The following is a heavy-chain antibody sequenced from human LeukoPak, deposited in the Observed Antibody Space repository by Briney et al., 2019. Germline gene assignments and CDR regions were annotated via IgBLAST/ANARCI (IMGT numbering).Heavy chain of an antibody. CDR2: ISYYGSNK. J-gene: IGHJ1*01. CDR1: GXXFSXYA. V-gene: IGHV3-30*04. Sequence: XXGXXFSXYAMHXVRQAPGKGLEWVAVISYYGSNKYYADSVKGRFTISRDNSKNTLYLQMNSLRAEDTAVYYCARSSSSWYMGYFQHWGQGTLVTVSS. D-gene: IGHD6-13*01. CDR3: ARSSSSWYMGYFQH.